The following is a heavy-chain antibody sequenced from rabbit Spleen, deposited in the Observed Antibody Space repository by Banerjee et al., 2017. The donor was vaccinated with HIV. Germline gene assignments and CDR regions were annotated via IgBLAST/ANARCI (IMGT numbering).Heavy chain of an antibody. CDR2: IGTGSGTT. V-gene: IGHV1S45*01. CDR1: GIDFSSGYY. D-gene: IGHD6-1*01. CDR3: ASAYSDVYFNL. Sequence: QQQLEESGGGLVKPEGSLTLTCTASGIDFSSGYYMSWVRQAPGKGLEWIGCIGTGSGTTYYASWAKGRFTISKTSSTTVTLQMTSLTAADTATYFCASAYSDVYFNLWGPGTLVTVS. J-gene: IGHJ4*01.